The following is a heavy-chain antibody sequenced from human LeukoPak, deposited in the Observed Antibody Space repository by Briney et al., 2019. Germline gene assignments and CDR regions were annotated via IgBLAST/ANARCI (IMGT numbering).Heavy chain of an antibody. J-gene: IGHJ4*02. V-gene: IGHV3-23*01. D-gene: IGHD6-13*01. CDR1: GFTFSTYG. Sequence: GGTLRLSCAAAGFTFSTYGMTWVRQAPGKGLEWVSAIGGSGVSTYYADSVKGRFTISRDNSKNSLYLQMNSLRTEDTALYYCAKDAEQQLWYYFDYWGQGTLVTVSS. CDR3: AKDAEQQLWYYFDY. CDR2: IGGSGVST.